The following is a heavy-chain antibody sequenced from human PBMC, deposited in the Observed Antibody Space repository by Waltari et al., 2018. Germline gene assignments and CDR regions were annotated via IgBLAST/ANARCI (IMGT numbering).Heavy chain of an antibody. J-gene: IGHJ4*02. D-gene: IGHD6-13*01. V-gene: IGHV1-58*01. CDR2: TPVCSGNT. CDR3: AAVGEQQLVP. CDR1: GFTFSSSA. Sequence: QMQLVQSGPEVKKPGSSVKVPCKASGFTFSSSAVQWVRQASGQRREWIGWTPVCSGNTNYAQKFQERVTITRSMSTSTASMELSTLSSEDTAVYYCAAVGEQQLVPWGQGTLLTVSS.